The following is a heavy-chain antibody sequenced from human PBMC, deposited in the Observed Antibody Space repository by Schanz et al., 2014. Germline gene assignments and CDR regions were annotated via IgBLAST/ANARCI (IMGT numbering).Heavy chain of an antibody. J-gene: IGHJ4*02. CDR1: GYTFTSYA. CDR3: ARGEGEITTIVY. CDR2: INTNTGNP. V-gene: IGHV7-4-1*02. Sequence: QVQLVQSGSELKKPGASVKVSCKASGYTFTSYAMNWVRQAPGQGLEWVGWINTNTGNPTYAKGFTGRFVLSLDTYVSTAYLQISSLKAEDTAVYYCARGEGEITTIVYWGQGTLVTVSS. D-gene: IGHD3-16*01.